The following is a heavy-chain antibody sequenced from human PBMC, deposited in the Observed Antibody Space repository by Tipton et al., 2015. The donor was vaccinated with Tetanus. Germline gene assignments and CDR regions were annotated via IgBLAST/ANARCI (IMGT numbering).Heavy chain of an antibody. CDR2: IYSSGST. CDR3: ARDQARGARGWNYFDY. CDR1: W. V-gene: IGHV4-4*02. D-gene: IGHD1-26*01. J-gene: IGHJ4*02. Sequence: WMNWVRQAPGKGLEWIGDIYSSGSTYSNPSLKGRVTISIDTSKNQFSLRLNSVTAADTAVYYCARDQARGARGWNYFDYWGLGTLVTVSS.